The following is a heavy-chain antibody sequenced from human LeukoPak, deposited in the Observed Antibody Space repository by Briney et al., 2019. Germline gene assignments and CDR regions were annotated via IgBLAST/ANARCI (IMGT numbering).Heavy chain of an antibody. Sequence: SETLSLTCTVSGGSINSDNYYWGWIRQPPGKGLEWIASMIYSGRSYYNPSLKSRVTISVDTSKNQFSLKLSSVTAADTAVYYCARGGRRRNGYYYGSGSYFYWGQGTLVTVSS. J-gene: IGHJ4*02. V-gene: IGHV4-39*01. D-gene: IGHD3-10*01. CDR2: MIYSGRS. CDR3: ARGGRRRNGYYYGSGSYFY. CDR1: GGSINSDNYY.